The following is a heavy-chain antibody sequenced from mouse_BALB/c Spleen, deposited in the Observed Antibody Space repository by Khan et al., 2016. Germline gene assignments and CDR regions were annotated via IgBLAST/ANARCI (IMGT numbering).Heavy chain of an antibody. CDR1: GYSTTSDYA. V-gene: IGHV3-2*02. CDR3: AKGRRKAWFAY. J-gene: IGHJ3*01. CDR2: ISYSGYT. Sequence: EVQLQESGPGLVKPSQSLSLTCTVTGYSTTSDYAWNWIRQFPGNKLEWMGYISYSGYTTYNPSLKSRISITRDTSKNQFFLQLNSVTTEDTATYYCAKGRRKAWFAYWGQGTLVTVSA.